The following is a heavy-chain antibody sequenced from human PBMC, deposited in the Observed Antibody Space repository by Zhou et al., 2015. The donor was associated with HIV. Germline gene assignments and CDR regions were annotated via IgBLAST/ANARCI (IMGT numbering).Heavy chain of an antibody. CDR1: GGSFNNYA. Sequence: QVQLVQSGAEVKKPGSSVKVSCRASGGSFNNYAISWVRQAPGQGLEWMGGIIPIIDTATYAQRFQGRVTITADESTSTAYMEVSSLRSEDTAIFYCAARSVVVTSDWYLDIWGRGTLVTVLL. V-gene: IGHV1-69*01. CDR3: AARSVVVTSDWYLDI. J-gene: IGHJ2*01. D-gene: IGHD2-21*02. CDR2: IIPIIDTA.